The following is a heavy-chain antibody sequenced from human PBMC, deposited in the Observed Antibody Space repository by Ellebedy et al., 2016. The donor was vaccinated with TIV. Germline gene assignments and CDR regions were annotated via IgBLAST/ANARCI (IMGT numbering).Heavy chain of an antibody. CDR2: ITGSGGST. J-gene: IGHJ4*02. V-gene: IGHV3-23*01. D-gene: IGHD3-10*01. CDR3: AKGGGGSGSYMAFDY. Sequence: GESLKISCAASGFTFSSFPMSWVRQAPGKGLEWVSGITGSGGSTYYADSVKGRFTISRDNSRNTLCLQMNSLRAEDTAVYYCAKGGGGSGSYMAFDYWGQGTLVTVSS. CDR1: GFTFSSFP.